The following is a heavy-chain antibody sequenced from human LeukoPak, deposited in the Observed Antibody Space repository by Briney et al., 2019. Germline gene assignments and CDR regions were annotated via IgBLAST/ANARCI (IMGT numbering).Heavy chain of an antibody. J-gene: IGHJ4*02. V-gene: IGHV4-61*08. CDR2: IYYSGST. D-gene: IGHD6-19*01. CDR3: ARVGSSGWPKFDY. Sequence: SETLSLTCTVSGGSISSGGYYWSWIRQPPGKGLEWIGYIYYSGSTNYNPSLKSRVTISVDTSKNQFSLKLSSVTAADTAVYYCARVGSSGWPKFDYWGQGTLVTVSS. CDR1: GGSISSGGYY.